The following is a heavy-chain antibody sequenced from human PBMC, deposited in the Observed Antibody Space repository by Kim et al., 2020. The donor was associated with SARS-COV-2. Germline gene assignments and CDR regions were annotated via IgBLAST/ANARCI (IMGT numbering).Heavy chain of an antibody. Sequence: SETLSLTCTVSGGSISSGGYYWSWIRQHPGKGLEWIGYIYYSGSTYYNPSLKSRVTISVDTSKNQFSLKLSSVTAADTAVYYCARGSNYGMDVWGQGTTVTVSS. J-gene: IGHJ6*02. CDR1: GGSISSGGYY. CDR3: ARGSNYGMDV. CDR2: IYYSGST. V-gene: IGHV4-31*03.